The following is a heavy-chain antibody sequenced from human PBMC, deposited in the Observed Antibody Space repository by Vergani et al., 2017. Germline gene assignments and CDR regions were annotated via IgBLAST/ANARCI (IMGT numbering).Heavy chain of an antibody. CDR3: ASGDYGIFPGYRY. V-gene: IGHV1-46*03. Sequence: QVQVVQSGAEVKKSGASVKVSCKTSGYTFSNYYMHWVRQAPGQGFEWMGIINPSGGHTNYAQKFQGRVTMTRDTSTSTVYMELSSLRSEDTAIYYCASGDYGIFPGYRYWGQGTLVTVSA. CDR1: GYTFSNYY. CDR2: INPSGGHT. J-gene: IGHJ4*02. D-gene: IGHD3-9*01.